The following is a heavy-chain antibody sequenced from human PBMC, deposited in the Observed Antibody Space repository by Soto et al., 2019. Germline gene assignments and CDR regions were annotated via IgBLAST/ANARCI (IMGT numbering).Heavy chain of an antibody. D-gene: IGHD2-8*01. J-gene: IGHJ6*03. CDR2: IYYSGST. V-gene: IGHV4-61*01. CDR1: GGSVSSGSYY. CDR3: ARGKPIYCTNGVCYYMDV. Sequence: SETLSLPCTVSGGSVSSGSYYWSWIRQPPGKGLEWIGYIYYSGSTNYNPSLKSRVTISVDTSKNQFSLKLSSVTAADTAVYYCARGKPIYCTNGVCYYMDVWGKGTTVTVSS.